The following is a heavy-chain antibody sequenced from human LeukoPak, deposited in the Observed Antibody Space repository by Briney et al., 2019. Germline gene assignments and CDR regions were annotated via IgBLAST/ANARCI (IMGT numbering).Heavy chain of an antibody. CDR1: GGSFSGYY. CDR3: ASRTYYYDSSGFPFDY. D-gene: IGHD3-22*01. CDR2: INHSGST. Sequence: SETLSLTCAVYGGSFSGYYWSWIRQPPGKGLEWIGEINHSGSTNYNPSLKSRVTISVDTSKNQFSLKLSSVTAADTAVYYCASRTYYYDSSGFPFDYWGQGTLVTVSS. J-gene: IGHJ4*02. V-gene: IGHV4-34*01.